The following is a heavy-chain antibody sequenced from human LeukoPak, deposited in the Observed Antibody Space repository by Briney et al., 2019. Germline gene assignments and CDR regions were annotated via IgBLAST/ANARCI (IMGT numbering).Heavy chain of an antibody. D-gene: IGHD3-10*01. V-gene: IGHV3-74*01. CDR3: ASFGRYNWFDP. CDR1: GFTFSSYW. J-gene: IGHJ5*02. Sequence: GGSLRLSCAASGFTFSSYWMHWVRQAPGKGLVWVSRINSDGSSTRYADSVKGRFTISRDNAKNTLYLQMNSLRAEDTAVYYCASFGRYNWFDPWGQGTLVTVSS. CDR2: INSDGSST.